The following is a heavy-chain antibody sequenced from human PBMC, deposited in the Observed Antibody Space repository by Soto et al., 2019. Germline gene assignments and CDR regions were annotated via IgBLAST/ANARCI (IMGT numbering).Heavy chain of an antibody. CDR3: AKEFYNRRTDFDY. Sequence: GGSLRLSCAPAGFTFTSCVMSWVRQAPGKGLEWVSGIGGSGDDTEYTDSVKGRFTISRDNSKNTLYLQMNSLRAEDTALYYCAKEFYNRRTDFDYWGQGT. J-gene: IGHJ4*02. CDR2: IGGSGDDT. V-gene: IGHV3-23*01. CDR1: GFTFTSCV. D-gene: IGHD3-10*01.